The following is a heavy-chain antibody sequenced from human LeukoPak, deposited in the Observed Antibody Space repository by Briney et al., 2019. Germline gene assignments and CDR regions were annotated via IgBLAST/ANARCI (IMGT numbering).Heavy chain of an antibody. J-gene: IGHJ4*02. V-gene: IGHV3-30*02. D-gene: IGHD1-7*01. CDR3: ARNWYSAFDY. CDR2: IQYDGSNK. Sequence: GGSLRLSCAASGFTFSSFGMHWVRQAPGKGLEWVAFIQYDGSNKYYAGSVKGRFTISRDNSKNTLHVQMNSLRPEDTAVYYYARNWYSAFDYWGQGTLVTVSS. CDR1: GFTFSSFG.